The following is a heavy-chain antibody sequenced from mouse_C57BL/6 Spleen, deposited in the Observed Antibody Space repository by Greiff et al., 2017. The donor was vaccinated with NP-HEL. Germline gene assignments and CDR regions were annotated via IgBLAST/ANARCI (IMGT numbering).Heavy chain of an antibody. CDR1: GYTFTDYE. CDR3: TRSGAFYYGSSRPAWFAY. Sequence: VQLQQSGAELVRPGASVTLSCKASGYTFTDYEMHWVKQTPVHGLEWIGAIDPETGGTAYNQKFKGKAILTADKSSSTAYMELRSLTSEDSAVYYCTRSGAFYYGSSRPAWFAYWGQGTLVTVSA. J-gene: IGHJ3*01. CDR2: IDPETGGT. V-gene: IGHV1-15*01. D-gene: IGHD1-1*01.